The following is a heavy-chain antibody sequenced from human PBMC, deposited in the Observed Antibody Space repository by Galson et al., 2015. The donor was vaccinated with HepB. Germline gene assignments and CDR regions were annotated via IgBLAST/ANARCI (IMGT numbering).Heavy chain of an antibody. Sequence: GSLRLSCAASGFTFNTYGMNWVRQAPGKALEWISYIGPGDDTYYADSVKGRFTISRDNAKNSLYLQLSSLRGEDTAVYYCAREAYNDFGGGHWGQGTLVTVSS. CDR1: GFTFNTYG. J-gene: IGHJ4*02. V-gene: IGHV3-48*01. CDR3: AREAYNDFGGGH. D-gene: IGHD3-16*01. CDR2: IGPGDDT.